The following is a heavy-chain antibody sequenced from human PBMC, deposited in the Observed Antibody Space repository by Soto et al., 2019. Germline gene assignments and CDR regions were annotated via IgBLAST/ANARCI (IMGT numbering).Heavy chain of an antibody. D-gene: IGHD4-17*01. V-gene: IGHV3-30*06. CDR2: LLYEGSNK. Sequence: GGSLRLSCAASGFTFSNYGMHWVRQAPRKELKRVAVLLYEGSNKYYADSVKRRFTISRDNSKNTLYLQMNSLRADYTAVYYCAKDPLYGDYYFDYWGQGTLVTVSS. CDR3: AKDPLYGDYYFDY. CDR1: GFTFSNYG. J-gene: IGHJ4*02.